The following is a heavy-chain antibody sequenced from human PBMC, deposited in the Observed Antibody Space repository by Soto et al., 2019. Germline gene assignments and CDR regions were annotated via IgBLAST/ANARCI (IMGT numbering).Heavy chain of an antibody. J-gene: IGHJ4*02. D-gene: IGHD6-19*01. CDR2: IYYSGST. CDR1: GGSISSYY. Sequence: SETLSLTCTVSGGSISSYYRSWIRQPPGKGLEWIGYIYYSGSTNYNPSLKSRVTISVDTSKNQFSLKLSSVTAADTAVYYCARLSPGYSSGWYGGWFDYWGQGTLVTVSS. V-gene: IGHV4-59*08. CDR3: ARLSPGYSSGWYGGWFDY.